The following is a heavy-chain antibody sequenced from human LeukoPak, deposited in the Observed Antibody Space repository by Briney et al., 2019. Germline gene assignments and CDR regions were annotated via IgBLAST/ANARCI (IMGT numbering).Heavy chain of an antibody. J-gene: IGHJ4*02. CDR2: ISYDGSNK. CDR3: ARVPDYYDSSGGLDY. Sequence: GRSLRLSCAASGFTFSSYAMHWVRQAPGKGLEGVAVISYDGSNKYYADSVKGRFTISRDNSKNTLYLQMNSLRAEDTAVYYCARVPDYYDSSGGLDYWGQGTLVTVSS. D-gene: IGHD3-22*01. V-gene: IGHV3-30*04. CDR1: GFTFSSYA.